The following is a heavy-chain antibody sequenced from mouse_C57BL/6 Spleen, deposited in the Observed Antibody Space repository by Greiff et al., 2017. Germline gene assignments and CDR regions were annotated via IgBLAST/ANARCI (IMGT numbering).Heavy chain of an antibody. J-gene: IGHJ2*01. CDR2: INPYNGDT. V-gene: IGHV1-20*01. Sequence: VQLQQSGPELVKPGDSVKISCKASGYSFTGYFMNWVMQSHGKSLEWIGRINPYNGDTFYNQKFKGKATLTVDKSSSTAHMELRSLTSEDSAVYYCARSEGTITTVVADYWGQGTTLTVSS. CDR1: GYSFTGYF. CDR3: ARSEGTITTVVADY. D-gene: IGHD1-1*01.